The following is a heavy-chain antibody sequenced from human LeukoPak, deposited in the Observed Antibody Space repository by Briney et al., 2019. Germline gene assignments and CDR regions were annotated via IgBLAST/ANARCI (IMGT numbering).Heavy chain of an antibody. CDR2: IYYSGST. CDR3: ARAPMVRGLHNWFDP. CDR1: GGSISSYY. Sequence: KTSETPSLTCTVSGGSISSYYWSWIRQPPGKGLEWIGYIYYSGSTNYNPSLKSRVTISVDTSKNQFSLKLSSVTAADTAVYYCARAPMVRGLHNWFDPWGQGTLVTVSS. V-gene: IGHV4-59*01. D-gene: IGHD3-10*01. J-gene: IGHJ5*02.